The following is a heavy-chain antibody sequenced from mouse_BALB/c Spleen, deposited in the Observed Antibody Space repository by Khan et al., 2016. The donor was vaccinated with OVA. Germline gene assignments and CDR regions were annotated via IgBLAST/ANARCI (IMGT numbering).Heavy chain of an antibody. V-gene: IGHV1-80*01. CDR2: IYPGDGDT. Sequence: QVQLQQSGAELVRPGSSVKISCKASGYAFSSYWMNWVKQRPGQGLEWIGQIYPGDGDTNYNGKFKGKATLTADKSSSTAYMQLSSLTSEDSAVYFCARETSGNFEDWYFDVLGAGTTVTVSS. J-gene: IGHJ1*01. D-gene: IGHD2-1*01. CDR3: ARETSGNFEDWYFDV. CDR1: GYAFSSYW.